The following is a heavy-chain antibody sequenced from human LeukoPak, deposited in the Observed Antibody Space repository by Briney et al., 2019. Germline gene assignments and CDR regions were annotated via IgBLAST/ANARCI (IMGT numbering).Heavy chain of an antibody. Sequence: GGSLRLSCAASGFTFSSYGMHWVRQAPGKGLEWVSVIYSGGSTYYADSVKGRFTISRDNSKNTLYLQMNSLRAEDTAVYYCARVSGRLSYYFDYWGQGTLVTVSS. J-gene: IGHJ4*02. CDR3: ARVSGRLSYYFDY. CDR1: GFTFSSYG. V-gene: IGHV3-NL1*01. D-gene: IGHD1-26*01. CDR2: IYSGGST.